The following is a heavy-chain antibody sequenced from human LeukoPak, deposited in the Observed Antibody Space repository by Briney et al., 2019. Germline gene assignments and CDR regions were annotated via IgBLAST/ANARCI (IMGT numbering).Heavy chain of an antibody. CDR1: GGSISSYY. CDR2: IYYSGST. Sequence: PSETLSLTCTVSGGSISSYYWSWMRQPPGKRREWVGYIYYSGSTYYNPSLKSRVTISVDTCKNQFSLKLRSVTAAHTAGYYCARTLRFLEWLPYGYYMDVWGKGTTVTVSS. V-gene: IGHV4-59*01. J-gene: IGHJ6*03. CDR3: ARTLRFLEWLPYGYYMDV. D-gene: IGHD3-3*01.